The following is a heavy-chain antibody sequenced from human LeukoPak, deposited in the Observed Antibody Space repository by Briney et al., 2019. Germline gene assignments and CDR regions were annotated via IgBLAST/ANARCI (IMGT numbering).Heavy chain of an antibody. CDR1: GGSISGYY. D-gene: IGHD3-22*01. CDR2: INYSGST. V-gene: IGHV4-34*01. J-gene: IGHJ1*01. CDR3: ARHYYDSSGYYPENFQH. Sequence: SETLSLTCAVYGGSISGYYWSWIRQPPGKGLEWIGEINYSGSTNYNPSLKSRVTISVDTSKNQFSLKLSSVTAADTAVYYCARHYYDSSGYYPENFQHWGQGTLVTVSS.